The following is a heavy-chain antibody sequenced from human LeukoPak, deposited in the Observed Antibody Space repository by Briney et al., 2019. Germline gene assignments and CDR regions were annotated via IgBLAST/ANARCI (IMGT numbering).Heavy chain of an antibody. CDR3: GRTVTPYDGMDV. D-gene: IGHD4-17*01. CDR2: ISWNSGNI. CDR1: EFILDDYA. Sequence: PGRSLRLSCAASEFILDDYAMHWVRQAPGKGLEWVSGISWNSGNIGYADSVKGRFTISRDNAKKSLYLQMNSLRAEDTALYYCGRTVTPYDGMDVWGQGPTVTVSS. V-gene: IGHV3-9*01. J-gene: IGHJ6*02.